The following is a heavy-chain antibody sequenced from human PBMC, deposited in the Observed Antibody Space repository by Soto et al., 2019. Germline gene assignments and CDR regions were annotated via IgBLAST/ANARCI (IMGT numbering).Heavy chain of an antibody. CDR1: GYTFTSYY. CDR3: ARDLGTYYYGSGSYYNGDDAFDI. CDR2: INPSGGST. Sequence: QVQLVQSGAEVQKPGASVKVSCKASGYTFTSYYMHWVRQAPGQGLEWMGIINPSGGSTSYAQKFQGRVTMTRDTSTSRVYMELSSLRSEDTAVYYCARDLGTYYYGSGSYYNGDDAFDIWGQGTRVTVSS. V-gene: IGHV1-46*01. J-gene: IGHJ3*02. D-gene: IGHD3-10*01.